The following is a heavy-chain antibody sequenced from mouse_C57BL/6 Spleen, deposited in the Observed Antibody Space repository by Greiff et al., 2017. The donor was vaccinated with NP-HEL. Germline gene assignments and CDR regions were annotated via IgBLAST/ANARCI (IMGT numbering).Heavy chain of an antibody. D-gene: IGHD2-5*01. CDR1: GYTFTSYG. V-gene: IGHV1-58*01. CDR2: IFIGNGYT. Sequence: VQLQQSGAELVRPGSSVKMSCKTSGYTFTSYGINWVKQRPGQGLEWIGYIFIGNGYTEYNEKFKGKATLTSDTSSSTAYMQLSSLTSEDSALDFGARSGSNYSYYAMDYWGQGTSVTVSS. CDR3: ARSGSNYSYYAMDY. J-gene: IGHJ4*01.